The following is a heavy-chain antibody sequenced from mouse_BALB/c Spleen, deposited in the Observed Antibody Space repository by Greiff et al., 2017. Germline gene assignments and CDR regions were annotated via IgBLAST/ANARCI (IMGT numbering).Heavy chain of an antibody. CDR2: INPSSGYT. CDR1: GYTFTSYT. J-gene: IGHJ4*01. Sequence: QVQLKQSGAELARPGASVKMSCKASGYTFTSYTMHWVKQRPGQGLEWIGYINPSSGYTNYNQKFKDKATLTADKSSSTAYMQLSSLTSEDSAVYYCARWGYDDYYAMDYWGQGTSVTVSS. CDR3: ARWGYDDYYAMDY. D-gene: IGHD2-2*01. V-gene: IGHV1-4*01.